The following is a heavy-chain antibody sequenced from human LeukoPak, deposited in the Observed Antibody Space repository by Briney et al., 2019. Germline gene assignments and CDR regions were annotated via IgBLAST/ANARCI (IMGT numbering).Heavy chain of an antibody. CDR2: ISGSGDRI. J-gene: IGHJ5*02. Sequence: PGGSLRLSCAASGFTFSNYAMSWVRQAPGKGLEWVSAISGSGDRIYYADSVKGRFTMSRDNSKNTLYLQMNSLRAEDTAVYYCAKDAYRNSWYWFDPWGQGTLVSVSS. V-gene: IGHV3-23*01. D-gene: IGHD6-13*01. CDR3: AKDAYRNSWYWFDP. CDR1: GFTFSNYA.